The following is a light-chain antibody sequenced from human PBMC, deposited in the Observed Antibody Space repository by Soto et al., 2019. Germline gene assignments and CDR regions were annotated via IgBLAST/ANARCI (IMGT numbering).Light chain of an antibody. V-gene: IGKV3-20*01. Sequence: EIVLTQSPGTLSLSAGETATLSCRASQSLSNGYLTWYQQKPGQAPTVLIYGASNRATGIPDRFSCSGSGADFTLTISRLEPEDFAVYYCQQYGTSPTLGQGTKVEIK. CDR2: GAS. CDR3: QQYGTSPT. J-gene: IGKJ1*01. CDR1: QSLSNGY.